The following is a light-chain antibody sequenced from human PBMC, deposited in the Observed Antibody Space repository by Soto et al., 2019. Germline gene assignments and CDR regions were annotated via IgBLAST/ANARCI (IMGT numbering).Light chain of an antibody. V-gene: IGKV4-1*01. CDR3: QQYYSNPRT. J-gene: IGKJ1*01. CDR1: QNVLYSSNNKNY. Sequence: DIVMTQSPDSLVVSLGERATINCKSSQNVLYSSNNKNYLAWYQQKPGQPPKLLIYGASTRESGAPDRFSGSGSGTDFTLTISSLQAEDVAVYYCQQYYSNPRTFGQGTKVEIK. CDR2: GAS.